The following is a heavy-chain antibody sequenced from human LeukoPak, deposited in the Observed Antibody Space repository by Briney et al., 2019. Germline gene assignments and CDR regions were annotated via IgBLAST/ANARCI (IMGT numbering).Heavy chain of an antibody. J-gene: IGHJ5*02. CDR2: IKQDGSEK. V-gene: IGHV3-7*01. Sequence: PGGSLRLSCAASGFTFSSYWMSWVRQAPGKGLEWVANIKQDGSEKYYVDSVEGRFTISRDNAKNSLYLQMNSLRAEDTAVYYCARRVYGDYPNWFDPWGQGTLVTVSS. D-gene: IGHD4-17*01. CDR1: GFTFSSYW. CDR3: ARRVYGDYPNWFDP.